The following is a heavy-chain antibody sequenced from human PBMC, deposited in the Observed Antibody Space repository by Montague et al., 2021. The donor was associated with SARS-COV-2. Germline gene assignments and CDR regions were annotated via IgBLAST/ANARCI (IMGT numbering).Heavy chain of an antibody. J-gene: IGHJ6*02. CDR2: ISYDGSNK. D-gene: IGHD2/OR15-2a*01. CDR3: ARVLGGYYGMDV. V-gene: IGHV3-30-3*01. Sequence: SLRLSCAASGFPFSSYAMHWVRQAPGKGLEWVAVISYDGSNKYYADSVQGRFTISRDNSKNTLYLQMNSLRAEDTAVYYCARVLGGYYGMDVWGQGTTVTVSS. CDR1: GFPFSSYA.